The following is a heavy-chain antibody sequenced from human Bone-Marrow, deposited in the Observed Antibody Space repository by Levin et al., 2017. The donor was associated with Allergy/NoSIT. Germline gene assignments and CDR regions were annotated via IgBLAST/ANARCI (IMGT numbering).Heavy chain of an antibody. CDR2: IIPIFSMA. CDR3: GSATEKVFYFYYMDV. CDR1: GGTFDKYA. D-gene: IGHD2/OR15-2a*01. Sequence: VASVKVSCKASGGTFDKYALSWVRQAPGQGLEWMGGIIPIFSMATYAQKFQGRVTITADKSTSTVYMEVRSLTSEDTAVYYCGSATEKVFYFYYMDVWGNGTTVIVSS. V-gene: IGHV1-69*10. J-gene: IGHJ6*03.